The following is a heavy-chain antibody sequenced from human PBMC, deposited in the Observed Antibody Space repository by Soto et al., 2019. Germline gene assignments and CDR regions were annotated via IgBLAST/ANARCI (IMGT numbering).Heavy chain of an antibody. V-gene: IGHV1-69*13. CDR1: GGTFSSYA. J-gene: IGHJ3*02. CDR2: IIPIFGTA. Sequence: GASVKVSCKASGGTFSSYAISWVRQAPGQGLEWMGGIIPIFGTANYAQKFQGRVTITADESTSTAYMELSSLRSEDTAVYYCARTHYYDSSGYYYHAFDIWGQGTMVTVSS. D-gene: IGHD3-22*01. CDR3: ARTHYYDSSGYYYHAFDI.